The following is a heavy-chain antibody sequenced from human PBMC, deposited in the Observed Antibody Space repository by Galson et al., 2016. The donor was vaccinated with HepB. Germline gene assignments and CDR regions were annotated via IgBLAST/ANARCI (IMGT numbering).Heavy chain of an antibody. V-gene: IGHV3-53*01. Sequence: SLRLSCAVSGLTVSGDYMSWVRQAPGKGLEWVSVLYRDGSTYYADSVEGRFTISRDNAKNSLYLQMNSLRAEDTAVYYCASIFRYSSSQHPGYWGQGTLVTVSS. J-gene: IGHJ4*02. D-gene: IGHD6-13*01. CDR3: ASIFRYSSSQHPGY. CDR1: GLTVSGDY. CDR2: LYRDGST.